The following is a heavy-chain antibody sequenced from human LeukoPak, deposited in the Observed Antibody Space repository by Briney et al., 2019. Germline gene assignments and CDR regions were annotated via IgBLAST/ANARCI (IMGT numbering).Heavy chain of an antibody. CDR1: GFTFSSYG. J-gene: IGHJ6*02. CDR2: IWYDGSNK. Sequence: GGSLRLSCAASGFTFSSYGMHWVRQAPGKGLEGVAVIWYDGSNKYYADSVKGRFTISRDNSKNTLYLQMNSLRAEDTAVYYCARQSGLTGPYYYYGMDVWGQGTTVTVSS. D-gene: IGHD7-27*01. CDR3: ARQSGLTGPYYYYGMDV. V-gene: IGHV3-33*01.